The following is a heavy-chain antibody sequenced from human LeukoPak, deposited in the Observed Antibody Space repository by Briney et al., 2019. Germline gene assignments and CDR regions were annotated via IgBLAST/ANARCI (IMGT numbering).Heavy chain of an antibody. Sequence: GASVKVSCKASGYTFTNYGFSWVRQAPGQGLEWMGLISAYNDNRNSAQKVQGRVTMTTDTSTTTTYMELRSLRSDDTAVYYCARDRAEDVWSGYNAFATWGQGTMVIVSS. CDR2: ISAYNDNR. V-gene: IGHV1-18*01. CDR1: GYTFTNYG. D-gene: IGHD3-3*01. CDR3: ARDRAEDVWSGYNAFAT. J-gene: IGHJ3*02.